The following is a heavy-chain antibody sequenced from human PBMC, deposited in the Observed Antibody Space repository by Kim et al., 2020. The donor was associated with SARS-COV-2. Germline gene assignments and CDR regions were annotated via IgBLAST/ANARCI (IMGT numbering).Heavy chain of an antibody. CDR3: ARREAYCSGGSCSDY. CDR1: GYSFTSYW. V-gene: IGHV5-10-1*01. CDR2: IDPSDSYT. D-gene: IGHD2-15*01. J-gene: IGHJ4*02. Sequence: GESLKISCKGSGYSFTSYWISWVRQMPGKGLEWMGRIDPSDSYTNYSPSFQGHVTISADKSISTAYLQWSSLKASDTAMYYCARREAYCSGGSCSDYWGQGTLVTVSS.